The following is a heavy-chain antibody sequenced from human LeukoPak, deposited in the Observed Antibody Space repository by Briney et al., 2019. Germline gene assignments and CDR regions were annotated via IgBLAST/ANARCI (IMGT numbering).Heavy chain of an antibody. J-gene: IGHJ4*02. Sequence: ASVKVSCKAPGYTFTDYYIHWVRQAPGQGLEWMGWINPNSGGTNYAQKFQGRVTMTRDTSISTAYMELSRLRSDDTAVYYCARDPTRSYASGRLGIDYWGQGTLVTISS. D-gene: IGHD3-16*01. V-gene: IGHV1-2*02. CDR1: GYTFTDYY. CDR3: ARDPTRSYASGRLGIDY. CDR2: INPNSGGT.